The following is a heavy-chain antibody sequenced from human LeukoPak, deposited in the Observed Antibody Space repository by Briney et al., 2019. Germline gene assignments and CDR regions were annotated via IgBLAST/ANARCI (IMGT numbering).Heavy chain of an antibody. CDR3: ARGDGYYYSGSYSPVFWYFDL. CDR1: GGSIRNYY. Sequence: SETLSLTCTVSGGSIRNYYWTWIRQPPGKELEWIVYIYYGGSTNYIPFLKSRVTISVDTSKNQFSLKLSSVTAADTAVYYCARGDGYYYSGSYSPVFWYFDLWGRGTLVTVSS. D-gene: IGHD3-10*01. V-gene: IGHV4-59*01. J-gene: IGHJ2*01. CDR2: IYYGGST.